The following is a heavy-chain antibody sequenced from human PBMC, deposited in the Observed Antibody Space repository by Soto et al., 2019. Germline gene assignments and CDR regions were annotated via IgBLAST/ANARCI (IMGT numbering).Heavy chain of an antibody. V-gene: IGHV5-51*01. CDR2: IYPGDSDT. CDR1: GYSVTSYW. D-gene: IGHD3-22*01. J-gene: IGHJ6*02. Sequence: LGESLKISCKGFGYSVTSYWIGWVRQMPGKGLEWMGIIYPGDSDTRYSPSFQGQVTISADKSISTAYLQWSSLKASDTAVYYCAGSGYYHNSGMDVWAQGTTVTVSS. CDR3: AGSGYYHNSGMDV.